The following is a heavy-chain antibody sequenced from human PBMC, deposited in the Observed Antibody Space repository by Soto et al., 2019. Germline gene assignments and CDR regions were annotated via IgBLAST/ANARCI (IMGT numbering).Heavy chain of an antibody. J-gene: IGHJ6*02. CDR1: GGTFSSYA. V-gene: IGHV1-2*02. CDR2: INSKSGGT. Sequence: ASVQVSCKASGGTFSSYAISWVRQAPGQGLEWMGWINSKSGGTNLAQRFQGRVTMTRDTSISTTHLEVSRLRSDDTAVYYCARDRFTRITIFGAGYYGMDVWGQGTTVTVSS. D-gene: IGHD3-3*01. CDR3: ARDRFTRITIFGAGYYGMDV.